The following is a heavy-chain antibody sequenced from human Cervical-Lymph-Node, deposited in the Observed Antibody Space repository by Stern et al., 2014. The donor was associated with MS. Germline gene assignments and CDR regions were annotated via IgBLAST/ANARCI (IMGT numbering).Heavy chain of an antibody. Sequence: VQLVQSGSELKKPGASVKVSCKASGYTFTNYAVSWGRQAPGQGLHWMGWITTNTGSPTYAQDFTGRFVFSLDTSVSTAYLQISSLQPEDTAVYYCARVNRDGYSLSGYWGQGTLVTVSS. V-gene: IGHV7-4-1*02. CDR2: ITTNTGSP. D-gene: IGHD5-24*01. CDR1: GYTFTNYA. CDR3: ARVNRDGYSLSGY. J-gene: IGHJ4*02.